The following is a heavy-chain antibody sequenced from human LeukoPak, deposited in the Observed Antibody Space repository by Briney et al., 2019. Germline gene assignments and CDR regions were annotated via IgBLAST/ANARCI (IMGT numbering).Heavy chain of an antibody. V-gene: IGHV4-39*01. CDR3: VRRRAMGHDFDY. Sequence: SETLSLTCSVSGGSVDNGRYYWGWIRQPPGKGLEWIGSIFYTGSAHYNPSLESRVTISVDTSKNQISLKLRSVSAADTSVYFCVRRRAMGHDFDYWGRGTVVTVSS. D-gene: IGHD5-24*01. CDR2: IFYTGSA. CDR1: GGSVDNGRYY. J-gene: IGHJ4*02.